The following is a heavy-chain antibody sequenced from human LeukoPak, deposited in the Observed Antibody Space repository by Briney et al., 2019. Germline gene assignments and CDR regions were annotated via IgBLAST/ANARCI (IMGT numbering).Heavy chain of an antibody. CDR3: AKLSGRYQLLFGAFDI. D-gene: IGHD2-2*01. Sequence: GESLKISCKGSGYSFTSYWIGWVRQMPGKGLEWMGIIYPDDSDTKYSPSFQGQVTISADKSISTAYLQWSSLKASDTAMYYCAKLSGRYQLLFGAFDIWGQGIMVTVSS. J-gene: IGHJ3*02. CDR2: IYPDDSDT. CDR1: GYSFTSYW. V-gene: IGHV5-51*01.